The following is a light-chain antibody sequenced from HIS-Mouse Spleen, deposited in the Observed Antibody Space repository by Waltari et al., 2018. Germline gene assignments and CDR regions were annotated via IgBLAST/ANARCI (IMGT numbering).Light chain of an antibody. CDR3: QQYNSYLT. Sequence: DIQMTQSPSTLSASVGDRVTITCRASQSISSWLAWYQQKPGKAPKLLIYKASSLESGVPSRFSGSGSGTEFTLTISRLQPDDFATYYCQQYNSYLTFGPGTKVDIK. CDR2: KAS. CDR1: QSISSW. J-gene: IGKJ3*01. V-gene: IGKV1-5*03.